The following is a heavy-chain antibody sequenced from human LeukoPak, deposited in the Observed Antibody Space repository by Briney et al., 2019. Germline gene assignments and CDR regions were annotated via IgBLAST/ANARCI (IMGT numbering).Heavy chain of an antibody. CDR1: GGSISSFY. CDR3: ARSKSDIVVVPSFDY. CDR2: IYYSGST. D-gene: IGHD2-2*01. Sequence: SETLSLTCTVSGGSISSFYWSWLRQPPGKGLEWIGYIYYSGSTNYNPSLKSRVTISVDTSKNQFSLKLSSVTAADTAVYYCARSKSDIVVVPSFDYWGQGTLVTVSS. J-gene: IGHJ4*02. V-gene: IGHV4-59*01.